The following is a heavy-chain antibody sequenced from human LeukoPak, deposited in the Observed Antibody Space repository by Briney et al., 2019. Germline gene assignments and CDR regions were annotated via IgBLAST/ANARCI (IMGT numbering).Heavy chain of an antibody. CDR2: IRSKVYGGTT. CDR3: TREGQTYYDFWSGYFFDY. CDR1: GFTFGDYA. J-gene: IGHJ4*02. Sequence: PGGSLRLSCTASGFTFGDYAMSWVRQAPRKGLEWVGFIRSKVYGGTTEYAASVKGRFTISRDDSTSIAYLQMNSLKTEDTAVYYCTREGQTYYDFWSGYFFDYWGQGTLVTVSS. D-gene: IGHD3-3*01. V-gene: IGHV3-49*04.